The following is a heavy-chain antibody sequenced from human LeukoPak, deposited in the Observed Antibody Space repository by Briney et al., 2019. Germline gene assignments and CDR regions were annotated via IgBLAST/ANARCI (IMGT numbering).Heavy chain of an antibody. Sequence: PGGSLGLSCAASGFTFSSYAMSWVRQAPGKGLEWVSAISGSGGSTYYADSVKGRFTISRDNSKNTLYLQMNSLRVEDTAVYYCAKGGGYVTYYYMDVWGKGTTVTVSS. CDR3: AKGGGYVTYYYMDV. J-gene: IGHJ6*03. CDR2: ISGSGGST. CDR1: GFTFSSYA. D-gene: IGHD5-12*01. V-gene: IGHV3-23*01.